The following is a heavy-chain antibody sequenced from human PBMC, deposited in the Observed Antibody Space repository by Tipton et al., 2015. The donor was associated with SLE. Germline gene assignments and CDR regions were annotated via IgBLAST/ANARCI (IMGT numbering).Heavy chain of an antibody. J-gene: IGHJ3*02. Sequence: QSGAEVKKPGASVKVSCKSSAYNFNTYYMHWLRQAPGQGLEWMGMINPTGGGTTYAQKFHGRVTMTRDTSTSTVYMDLSGLRAEDTAVYYCAREELLLDAFDIWGQETMVTVSS. V-gene: IGHV1-46*02. D-gene: IGHD2-21*02. CDR2: INPTGGGT. CDR1: AYNFNTYY. CDR3: AREELLLDAFDI.